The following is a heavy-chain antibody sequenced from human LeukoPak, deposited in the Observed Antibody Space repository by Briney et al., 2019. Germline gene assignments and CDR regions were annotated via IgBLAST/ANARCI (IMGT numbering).Heavy chain of an antibody. CDR2: ISSSGSTI. V-gene: IGHV3-11*01. J-gene: IGHJ4*02. D-gene: IGHD3-22*01. Sequence: GGSLRLSCAASGFTFSDYYMSWIRQAPGKGLEWVSYISSSGSTIYYADSVMGRFTISRDNAKNSLYLQMNSLRAEDTAVYYCARERYYYDSSGYYIDYWGQGTLVTVSS. CDR1: GFTFSDYY. CDR3: ARERYYYDSSGYYIDY.